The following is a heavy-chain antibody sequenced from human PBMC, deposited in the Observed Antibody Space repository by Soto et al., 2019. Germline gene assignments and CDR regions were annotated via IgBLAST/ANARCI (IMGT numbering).Heavy chain of an antibody. CDR1: GSGFISSG. D-gene: IGHD2-15*01. CDR2: IVVASGQT. J-gene: IGHJ6*02. Sequence: SVKVSCKASGSGFISSGIQWVRQAHGQRLGWIGWIVVASGQTSYAQNFRGRVAINSDTSKATAYIELTGLTSEYPAVYFCSSDRPDNGVGWWVWGQGTTVTVSS. V-gene: IGHV1-58*02. CDR3: SSDRPDNGVGWWV.